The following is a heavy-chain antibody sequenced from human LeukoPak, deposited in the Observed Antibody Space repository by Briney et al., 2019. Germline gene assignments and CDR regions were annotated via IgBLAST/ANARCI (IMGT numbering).Heavy chain of an antibody. CDR1: GGSIRSYY. V-gene: IGHV4-59*01. CDR2: IYYSGST. J-gene: IGHJ4*02. Sequence: SETLSLTCTVSGGSIRSYYGSWIRQPPGKGLEWIGYIYYSGSTNYNPSLKSRVTISVDTSKNQFTLKLSSVTAADTAVYYCARGRWLSNFDYWGEGTLVSVSS. CDR3: ARGRWLSNFDY. D-gene: IGHD5-24*01.